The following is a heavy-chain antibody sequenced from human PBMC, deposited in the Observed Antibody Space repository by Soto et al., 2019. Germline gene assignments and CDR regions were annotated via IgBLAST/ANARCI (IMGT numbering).Heavy chain of an antibody. Sequence: PGGSLRLSCAASGFTFSSYAMSWVRQAPGKGLEWVSAISGSGGSTYYADSVKGRFTISRDNSKNTLYLQMNSLRAEDTAVYYCVKDDSGYDHYYYYGMDVWGQGTTVTVSS. D-gene: IGHD5-12*01. CDR2: ISGSGGST. V-gene: IGHV3-23*01. J-gene: IGHJ6*02. CDR1: GFTFSSYA. CDR3: VKDDSGYDHYYYYGMDV.